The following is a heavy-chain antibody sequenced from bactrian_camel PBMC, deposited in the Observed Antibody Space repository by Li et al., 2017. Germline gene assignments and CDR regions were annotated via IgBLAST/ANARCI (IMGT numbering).Heavy chain of an antibody. J-gene: IGHJ6*01. CDR1: GYTSSYC. Sequence: QLVESGGGSVQAGGSLRVSCAASGYTSSYCMGWFRQTPGKEREEVTSIYTASGRSTYVDSVKGRFTISQDVAENTVYLQMNSLKPEDTATYYCAADQGYVPTNCEGYWGQWTQVTVS. CDR2: IYTASGRS. V-gene: IGHV3S28*01. CDR3: AADQGYVPTNCEGY. D-gene: IGHD8*01.